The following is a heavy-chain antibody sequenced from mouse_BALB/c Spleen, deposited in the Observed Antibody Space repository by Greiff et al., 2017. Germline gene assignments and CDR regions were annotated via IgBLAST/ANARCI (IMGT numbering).Heavy chain of an antibody. J-gene: IGHJ2*01. V-gene: IGHV5-6-5*01. CDR3: ARALYGNYGVLYYFDY. D-gene: IGHD2-1*01. Sequence: EVKLVESGGGLVKPGGSLKLSCAASGFTFSSYAMSWVRQTPEKRLEWVASISSGGSTYYPDSVKGRFTISRDNARNILYLQMSSLRSEDTAMYYCARALYGNYGVLYYFDYWGQGTTLTVSS. CDR1: GFTFSSYA. CDR2: ISSGGST.